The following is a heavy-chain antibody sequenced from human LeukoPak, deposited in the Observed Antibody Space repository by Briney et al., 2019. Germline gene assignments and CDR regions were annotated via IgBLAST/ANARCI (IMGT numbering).Heavy chain of an antibody. D-gene: IGHD3-16*02. CDR1: GYVFVSNG. Sequence: ASVKVSCKASGYVFVSNGINWVRRAPGQRLEWIGWINARNGATDYAQNFWGRATLTTDTSTSTAYMELRSLRSDDTAVYYCVRDQGVVRFDPWGQGTLVTVSS. CDR2: INARNGAT. V-gene: IGHV1-18*01. CDR3: VRDQGVVRFDP. J-gene: IGHJ5*02.